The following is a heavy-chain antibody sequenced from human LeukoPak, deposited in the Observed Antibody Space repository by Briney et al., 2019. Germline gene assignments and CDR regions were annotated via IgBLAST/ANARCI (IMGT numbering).Heavy chain of an antibody. Sequence: PGGSLRLSCAASGFIFSSSWMHWVRQAPGKGLVWVSGISNEGSSTRYADSVKGRTTISRDNAKKRLYLQMNSLRAEDTAVYYCARTSSGYSSDVFDIWGQGTMVAVSS. CDR3: ARTSSGYSSDVFDI. CDR1: GFIFSSSW. CDR2: ISNEGSST. D-gene: IGHD3-22*01. V-gene: IGHV3-74*01. J-gene: IGHJ3*02.